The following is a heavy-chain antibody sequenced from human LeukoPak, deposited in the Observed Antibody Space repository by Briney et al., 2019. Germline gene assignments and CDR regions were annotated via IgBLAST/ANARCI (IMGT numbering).Heavy chain of an antibody. Sequence: GGSLRLSCAASGFTFSSYGMHWVRQAPGKGLEWVAVISYDGSNKYYADSVKGRFTISRDNSKNTLYLQMNSLRAEDTAVYYCAKGGYGGTSGVYYFDYWGQGTLVTVSS. J-gene: IGHJ4*02. V-gene: IGHV3-30*18. CDR1: GFTFSSYG. CDR2: ISYDGSNK. D-gene: IGHD4-23*01. CDR3: AKGGYGGTSGVYYFDY.